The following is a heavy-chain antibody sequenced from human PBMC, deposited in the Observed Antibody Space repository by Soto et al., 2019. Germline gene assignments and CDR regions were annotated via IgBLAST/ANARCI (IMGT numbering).Heavy chain of an antibody. CDR3: VRRHVSATGIDCFDP. CDR2: INAANGDT. CDR1: GYTFTSYG. Sequence: ASVKVSCKASGYTFTSYGIHWVRQAPGQRLGWMGWINAANGDTKYSPKFQGRVTITRDTSASTAYMELSSLRSEDTAVYYCVRRHVSATGIDCFDPWGQGTLVTVPS. J-gene: IGHJ5*02. D-gene: IGHD6-13*01. V-gene: IGHV1-3*01.